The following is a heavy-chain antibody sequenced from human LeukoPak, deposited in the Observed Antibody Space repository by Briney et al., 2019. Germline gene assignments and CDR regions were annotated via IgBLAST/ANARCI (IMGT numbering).Heavy chain of an antibody. D-gene: IGHD2-2*01. CDR1: GGSFSGYY. CDR3: ARVHGGTSWGGGNYYYGMDV. Sequence: SETLSLTCAVYGGSFSGYYWSWIRQPPGKGLEWIGEINHSGSTNYNPSLKSRVTISVDTSKNQFSLKLSSVTAADTAVYYCARVHGGTSWGGGNYYYGMDVWGQGTTVTVSS. J-gene: IGHJ6*02. V-gene: IGHV4-34*01. CDR2: INHSGST.